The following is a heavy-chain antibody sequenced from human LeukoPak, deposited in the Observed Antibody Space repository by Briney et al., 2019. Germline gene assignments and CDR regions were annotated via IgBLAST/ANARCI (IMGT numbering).Heavy chain of an antibody. CDR3: TREACNGVCSYYYYYYYMDV. D-gene: IGHD2-8*01. CDR1: GFTFSSYW. V-gene: IGHV3-23*01. Sequence: TGGSLRLSCAASGFTFSSYWMSWVRQAPGKGLEWVSAISGSGGSTYYADSVKGRFTISRDNSKDTLYLQMNSLRAEDTAVYYCTREACNGVCSYYYYYYYMDVWGKGTTVTVSS. CDR2: ISGSGGST. J-gene: IGHJ6*03.